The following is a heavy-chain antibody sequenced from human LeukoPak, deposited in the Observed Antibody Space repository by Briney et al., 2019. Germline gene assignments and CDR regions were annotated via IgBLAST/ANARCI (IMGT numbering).Heavy chain of an antibody. CDR2: IYTSGTT. Sequence: SETLSLTCSVSGGSISSYHYYWNWIRQSAGKGLEWIGHIYTSGTTSYNPSLNSRVTISVDTSKNQFSLTLTSVTAADTAVYYCARGCGSGPIPGRLDPWGQGTLVTVSS. D-gene: IGHD6-19*01. CDR3: ARGCGSGPIPGRLDP. J-gene: IGHJ5*02. V-gene: IGHV4-61*09. CDR1: GGSISSYHYY.